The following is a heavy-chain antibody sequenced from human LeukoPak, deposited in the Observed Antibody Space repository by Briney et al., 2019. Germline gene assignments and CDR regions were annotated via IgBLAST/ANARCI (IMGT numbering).Heavy chain of an antibody. J-gene: IGHJ4*02. V-gene: IGHV4-59*01. D-gene: IGHD1-26*01. CDR2: IYNSGGT. CDR1: GGSISIYY. Sequence: PSETLSLTCTVSGGSISIYYWSWIRQPPGKGLEWIGYIYNSGGTIYNPSLKSRVTISEDTSKNQFSLKLTSVTAADTAVYYCVRDRELTYWGQGTLVTVSS. CDR3: VRDRELTY.